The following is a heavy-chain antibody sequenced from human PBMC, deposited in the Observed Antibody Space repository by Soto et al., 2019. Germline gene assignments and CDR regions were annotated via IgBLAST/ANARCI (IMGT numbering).Heavy chain of an antibody. J-gene: IGHJ3*02. CDR2: IKQDGSEK. Sequence: GGSLRLSCAASGVTFSSYWMSWVRQAPGKGLEWVASIKQDGSEKYYVDSVKGRFTISRDNAKNSLYLQMNSLRAEDTAVYYCARDQGIAVVFDAFDIWGQGTMVT. CDR1: GVTFSSYW. V-gene: IGHV3-7*01. CDR3: ARDQGIAVVFDAFDI. D-gene: IGHD6-19*01.